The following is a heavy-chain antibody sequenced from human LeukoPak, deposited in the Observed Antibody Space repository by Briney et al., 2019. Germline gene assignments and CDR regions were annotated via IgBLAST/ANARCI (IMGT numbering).Heavy chain of an antibody. CDR2: IIPVFGTA. J-gene: IGHJ6*02. Sequence: SVKVSCKASGGTFSSYAISWVRQAPGQGLEWMGGIIPVFGTANYAQKFQGRVTITADESTSTAYMELSSLRSEDTAVYYCARATGYCSGGSCLLSYYYGMDVWGQGTTATVSS. CDR3: ARATGYCSGGSCLLSYYYGMDV. CDR1: GGTFSSYA. V-gene: IGHV1-69*13. D-gene: IGHD2-15*01.